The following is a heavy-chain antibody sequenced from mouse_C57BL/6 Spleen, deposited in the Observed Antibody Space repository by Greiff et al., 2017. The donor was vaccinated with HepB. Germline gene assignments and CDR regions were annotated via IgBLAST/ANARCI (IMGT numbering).Heavy chain of an antibody. Sequence: QVQLQQPGAELVKPGASVKMSCKASGYTFTSYWITWVKQRPGQGLEWIGDIYPGSGSTNYNEKFKSKATLTVDTSSSTAYMQLSSLTSEDSAVYYCARATLGRYDYHRYAMDYWGQGTSVTVST. D-gene: IGHD2-4*01. J-gene: IGHJ4*01. CDR3: ARATLGRYDYHRYAMDY. CDR2: IYPGSGST. CDR1: GYTFTSYW. V-gene: IGHV1-55*01.